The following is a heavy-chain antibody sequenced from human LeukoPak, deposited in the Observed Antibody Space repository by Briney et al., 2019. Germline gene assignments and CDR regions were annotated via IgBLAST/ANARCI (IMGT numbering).Heavy chain of an antibody. D-gene: IGHD2-2*01. J-gene: IGHJ3*02. Sequence: SETLSLTCTVSGGSVSSYYWSWIRQPPGRGLEWIGYLRHSGSSDSNPSLKSRVTILVDTSKNQFSLKLTSVTAADTAVYYCARARYANAWYAFDIWGQGTMVTV. V-gene: IGHV4-59*02. CDR1: GGSVSSYY. CDR2: LRHSGSS. CDR3: ARARYANAWYAFDI.